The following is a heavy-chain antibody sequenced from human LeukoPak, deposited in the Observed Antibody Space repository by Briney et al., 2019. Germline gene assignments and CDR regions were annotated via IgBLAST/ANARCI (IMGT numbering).Heavy chain of an antibody. CDR2: ISGSGGST. D-gene: IGHD3-22*01. J-gene: IGHJ4*02. CDR1: GFTFSNFA. Sequence: GGSLRLSCAASGFTFSNFAMSWVRQPPGKGLEWVSAISGSGGSTYYADSVKGRFTISRDNSKNTLYLQMNSLRAEDTAVYYCAKGAIYYDSSGYYYGYYFDYWGQGTLVTVSS. V-gene: IGHV3-23*01. CDR3: AKGAIYYDSSGYYYGYYFDY.